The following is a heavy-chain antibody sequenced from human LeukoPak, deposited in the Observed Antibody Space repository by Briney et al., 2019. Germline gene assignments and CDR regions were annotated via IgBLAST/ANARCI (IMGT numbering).Heavy chain of an antibody. CDR3: ARDPIQGAPDYFDF. CDR1: GFTFSSYA. Sequence: PGRSLRLSCAASGFTFSSYAMHWVREAPGKGAEWVAVISHDGNTKYYADSVKGRVTISRDNFKNMLYLQLSTLRVEDTAMYYCARDPIQGAPDYFDFWGQGTLVTVSS. CDR2: ISHDGNTK. V-gene: IGHV3-30-3*01. J-gene: IGHJ4*02. D-gene: IGHD1-14*01.